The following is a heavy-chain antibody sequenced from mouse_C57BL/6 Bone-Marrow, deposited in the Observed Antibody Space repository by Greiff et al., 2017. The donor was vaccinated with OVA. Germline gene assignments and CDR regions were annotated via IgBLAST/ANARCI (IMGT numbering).Heavy chain of an antibody. CDR1: GFTFSSYA. V-gene: IGHV5-9-1*02. J-gene: IGHJ1*03. CDR2: ISSGGDYT. D-gene: IGHD1-1*01. CDR3: TSENYSGSIHWYFDV. Sequence: EVQLVESGEGLVKPGGSLKLSCAASGFTFSSYAMSWVRQTPEQRLEWVAYISSGGDYTYYADTVQGRFTITRDNARNTLYLQMSSLKSEDTAMYYCTSENYSGSIHWYFDVWGTGTTVTVSA.